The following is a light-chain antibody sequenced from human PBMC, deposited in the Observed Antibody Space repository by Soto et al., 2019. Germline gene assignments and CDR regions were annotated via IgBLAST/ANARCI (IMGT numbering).Light chain of an antibody. J-gene: IGKJ2*01. CDR2: DAF. CDR1: QSFTGM. Sequence: DIQMTQSPSTLSASVGDRVTITCRASQSFTGMLAWYQQKPGKAPKLLIYDAFSLKSGVPSRFSGSGSGTEFTLTISSLQPDDFATYYCQQYHSYSTFGQGTRLEIK. V-gene: IGKV1-5*01. CDR3: QQYHSYST.